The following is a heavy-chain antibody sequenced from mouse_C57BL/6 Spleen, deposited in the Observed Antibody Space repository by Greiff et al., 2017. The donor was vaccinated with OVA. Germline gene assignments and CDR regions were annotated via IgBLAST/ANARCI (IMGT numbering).Heavy chain of an antibody. V-gene: IGHV5-17*01. D-gene: IGHD1-1*01. CDR2: ISSGSSTI. CDR3: ARAVYYYGSYAMDY. J-gene: IGHJ4*01. Sequence: EVQGVESGGGLVKPGGSLKLSCAASGFTFSDYGMHWVRQAPEKGLEWVAYISSGSSTIYYADTVKGRFTISRDNAKNTLFLQMTSLRSEDTAMYYCARAVYYYGSYAMDYWGQGTSVTVSS. CDR1: GFTFSDYG.